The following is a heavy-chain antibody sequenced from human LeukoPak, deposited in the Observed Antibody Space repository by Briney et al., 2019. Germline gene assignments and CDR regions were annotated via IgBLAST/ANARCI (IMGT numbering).Heavy chain of an antibody. CDR2: INHSGST. D-gene: IGHD5-18*01. V-gene: IGHV4-34*01. CDR3: ARDSGYSYGSPSSYMDV. Sequence: SETLSLTCAVYGGSFSGYYWSWIRQPPGKGLEWIGEINHSGSTNCNPSLKSRVTISVDTSKNQFSLKLSSVTAADTAVYYCARDSGYSYGSPSSYMDVWGKGTTVTVSS. CDR1: GGSFSGYY. J-gene: IGHJ6*03.